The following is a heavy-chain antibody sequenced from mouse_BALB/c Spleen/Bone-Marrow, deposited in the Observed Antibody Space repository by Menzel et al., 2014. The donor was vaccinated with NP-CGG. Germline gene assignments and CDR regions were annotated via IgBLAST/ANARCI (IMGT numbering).Heavy chain of an antibody. D-gene: IGHD1-1*01. CDR3: ARYYYGSSYWYFDV. CDR2: IRYSGST. V-gene: IGHV3-2*02. CDR1: GYSITSDYA. Sequence: EVKVEESGAGLVKPSQSLSLTCTVTGYSITSDYACNWIRQFPGNKLEWMGYIRYSGSTSYNPSLKSRISITRDTSKNQFFLQLNSVTTEDTATYYCARYYYGSSYWYFDVWGAGTTVTVSS. J-gene: IGHJ1*01.